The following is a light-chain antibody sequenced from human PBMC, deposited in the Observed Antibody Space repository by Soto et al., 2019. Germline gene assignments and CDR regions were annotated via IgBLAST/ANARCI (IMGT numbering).Light chain of an antibody. CDR1: QSVSSYY. CDR3: QQYGSSLSIT. CDR2: GAS. Sequence: EIVLTQSPGTLSLSPGERATLSCRASQSVSSYYLAWYQQKPGQAPRLLIYGASSRATGIPDRFSGSGSGTDFTLTISRLEPEDSAVYYCQQYGSSLSITFGQGKRLEIK. V-gene: IGKV3-20*01. J-gene: IGKJ5*01.